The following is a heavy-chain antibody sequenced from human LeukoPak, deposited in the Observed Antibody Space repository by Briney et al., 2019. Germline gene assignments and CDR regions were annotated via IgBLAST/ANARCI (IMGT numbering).Heavy chain of an antibody. Sequence: HPGRSLRLSCAASGFTFSNYAFHWVRQAPAKGLGWVAFILYDGSNKYYADSVKGRFTISRDNSKNTLYLQMNSLRAEDTAVYYCAKDGYSYGPTFNWGQGTLVIVSA. J-gene: IGHJ4*02. D-gene: IGHD5-18*01. CDR3: AKDGYSYGPTFN. CDR2: ILYDGSNK. V-gene: IGHV3-30*04. CDR1: GFTFSNYA.